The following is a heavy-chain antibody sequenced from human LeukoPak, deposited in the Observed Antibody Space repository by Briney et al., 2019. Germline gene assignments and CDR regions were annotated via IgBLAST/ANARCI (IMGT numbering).Heavy chain of an antibody. CDR3: AKTQGYYDA. CDR1: GFAFSNYA. D-gene: IGHD2-15*01. J-gene: IGHJ5*02. Sequence: GGSLRLSCVASGFAFSNYAMSWVRQAPGKGLELVSGIYGSDDKTVYGDAVKGRFTISRDNSKNTLYLQMNSLRADDTAVYYCAKTQGYYDAWGQGALVTVSS. CDR2: IYGSDDKT. V-gene: IGHV3-23*01.